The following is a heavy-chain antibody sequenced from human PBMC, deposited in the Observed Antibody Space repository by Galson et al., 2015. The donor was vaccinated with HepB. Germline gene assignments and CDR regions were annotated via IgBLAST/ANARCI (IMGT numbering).Heavy chain of an antibody. Sequence: SLRLACAAYGGSFSSSAMSWVRQAPGKGLEWVSALSGGGDTTYPAASVKGRSTISRDNSKSTLYLQMNSLSAEDTAVYYCAKVDPTNVYYGSGLLLGPNDYWGQGTLVTVSS. D-gene: IGHD3-10*01. CDR2: LSGGGDTT. CDR3: AKVDPTNVYYGSGLLLGPNDY. J-gene: IGHJ4*02. CDR1: GGSFSSSA. V-gene: IGHV3-23*01.